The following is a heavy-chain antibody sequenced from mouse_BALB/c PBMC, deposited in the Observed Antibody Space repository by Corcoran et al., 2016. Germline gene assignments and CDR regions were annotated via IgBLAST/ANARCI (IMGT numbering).Heavy chain of an antibody. Sequence: QIQLVQSGPELKYPGETVKISCKDPGYTLTNYGMNWVKQAPGKGLKWMGWINTYTGAPTYADDFKGRFAVSLETSASTAYLQINNLKNEDTATYFCARFYYDYRDFDYWGQGTTLTVSS. J-gene: IGHJ2*01. CDR2: INTYTGAP. CDR1: GYTLTNYG. D-gene: IGHD2-4*01. V-gene: IGHV9-3-1*01. CDR3: ARFYYDYRDFDY.